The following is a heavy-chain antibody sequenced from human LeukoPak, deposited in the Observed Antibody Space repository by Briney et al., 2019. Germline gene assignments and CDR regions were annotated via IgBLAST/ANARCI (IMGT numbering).Heavy chain of an antibody. Sequence: PSETLSLTCTVSGGSITTYYWSWLRQPPGKGLEYIGFIFYSGSTNYNPSLKSRVTISLNTSKTQFSLKLSSVTAADTAVYYCARGTFWSGYYHDYWGQGTLVTVSS. D-gene: IGHD3-3*01. CDR2: IFYSGST. V-gene: IGHV4-59*01. CDR3: ARGTFWSGYYHDY. J-gene: IGHJ4*02. CDR1: GGSITTYY.